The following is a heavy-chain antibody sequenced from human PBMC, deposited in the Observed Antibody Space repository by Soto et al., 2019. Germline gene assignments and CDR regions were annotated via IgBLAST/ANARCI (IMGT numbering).Heavy chain of an antibody. V-gene: IGHV3-21*01. J-gene: IGHJ6*02. CDR3: ARSTSVGGMDV. CDR2: IRRSGDYT. Sequence: EVQLVESGGGLVMPGGSLRLSCIASGLSFSTYSMNWVRQAPGKGLEWVSSIRRSGDYTYYADSLKGRFTISRDNAKNSLSLQMISLRAEHTAVHYCARSTSVGGMDVWGQGTTLTVSS. D-gene: IGHD1-1*01. CDR1: GLSFSTYS.